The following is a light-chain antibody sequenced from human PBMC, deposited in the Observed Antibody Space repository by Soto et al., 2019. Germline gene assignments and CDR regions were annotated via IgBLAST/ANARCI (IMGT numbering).Light chain of an antibody. Sequence: QSALTQPASASGSPGQSITLSCTGATSDVGGYHFVSWYQQHPGKAPKLMIYEVTNRPSGVSDRFSGSKSGNTASLTISGLQAEDEADYYCYSYTTTSTYVFGSGTKVTVL. V-gene: IGLV2-14*01. CDR1: TSDVGGYHF. CDR2: EVT. CDR3: YSYTTTSTYV. J-gene: IGLJ1*01.